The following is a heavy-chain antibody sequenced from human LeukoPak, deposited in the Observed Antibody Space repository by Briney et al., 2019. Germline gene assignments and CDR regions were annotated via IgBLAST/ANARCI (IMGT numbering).Heavy chain of an antibody. CDR1: GYTFTIYY. J-gene: IGHJ5*02. CDR2: INPSGGST. CDR3: ARVGPRFLEWSSQNNWFDP. D-gene: IGHD3-3*01. Sequence: ASVTVSCKASGYTFTIYYMHWVRQAPGQGLEWMGIINPSGGSTSYAQKFQGRVTMTRDTSTSTVYMELSSLRSEDTAVYYCARVGPRFLEWSSQNNWFDPWGQGTLVTVSS. V-gene: IGHV1-46*01.